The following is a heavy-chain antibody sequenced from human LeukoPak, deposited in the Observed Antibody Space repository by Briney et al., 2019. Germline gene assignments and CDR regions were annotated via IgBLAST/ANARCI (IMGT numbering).Heavy chain of an antibody. CDR1: GGSISSYY. V-gene: IGHV4-59*01. CDR2: IYYSGST. J-gene: IGHJ4*02. Sequence: SETLSLTCTVSGGSISSYYWSWVRQPPGKGLEWIGYIYYSGSTNYNPSLKSRVTISVDTSKNQFSLKLSSVTAADTAVYYCVSLPYSSGADYWGQGTLVTVSS. D-gene: IGHD6-19*01. CDR3: VSLPYSSGADY.